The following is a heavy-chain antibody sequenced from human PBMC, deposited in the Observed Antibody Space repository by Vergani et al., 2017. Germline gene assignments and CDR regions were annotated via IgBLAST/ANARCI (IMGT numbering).Heavy chain of an antibody. D-gene: IGHD3-10*01. J-gene: IGHJ4*02. V-gene: IGHV4-34*02. CDR2: ITAIGSA. CDR1: GGSLSGYF. Sequence: QVHLQQRGAGVLKPSETLSLTCGVIGGSLSGYFWSWIRQSPGRGLEWIGEITAIGSAKYSPSATSRVTISVDTSRGEFTLTVTSVTAADTGLYFCASRRPRLNLRSKCNAGTFDYWGQGTLVTVSS. CDR3: ASRRPRLNLRSKCNAGTFDY.